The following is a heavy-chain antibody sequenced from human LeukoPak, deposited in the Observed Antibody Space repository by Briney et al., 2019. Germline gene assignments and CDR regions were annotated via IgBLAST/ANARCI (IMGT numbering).Heavy chain of an antibody. V-gene: IGHV4-59*01. CDR1: GGSISSYY. Sequence: SETLSLTCTVSGGSISSYYWSWLRQPPGKGLEWIGYIYYSGSTNYNPSLKSRVTISVDTSKNQFSLKLSSVTAADTAVYYCAGLSGSGYSYDAFDIWGQGTMVTVSS. D-gene: IGHD1-26*01. J-gene: IGHJ3*02. CDR3: AGLSGSGYSYDAFDI. CDR2: IYYSGST.